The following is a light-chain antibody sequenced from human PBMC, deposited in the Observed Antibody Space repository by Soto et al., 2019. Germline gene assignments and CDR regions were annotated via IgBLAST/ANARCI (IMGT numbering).Light chain of an antibody. V-gene: IGKV1-39*01. CDR2: AAS. Sequence: DIQMTQSPSSLSASVGDRVTITCRASQSISSYLNWYQQKPGKAPKLLIYAASSLQSGVPSRFSGSGSGTDFTLTISMLQPEDFATYYCQHSYSSPLTVGGGTKVEIK. CDR3: QHSYSSPLT. CDR1: QSISSY. J-gene: IGKJ4*01.